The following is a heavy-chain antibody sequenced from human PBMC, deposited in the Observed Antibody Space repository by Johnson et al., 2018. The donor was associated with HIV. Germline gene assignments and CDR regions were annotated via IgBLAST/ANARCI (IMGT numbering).Heavy chain of an antibody. J-gene: IGHJ3*02. CDR2: IKSNSDGGTT. CDR3: TEDRKYGEGGGGTKHAFDI. D-gene: IGHD4-17*01. CDR1: GFTFNNAW. V-gene: IGHV3-15*01. Sequence: VQLVESGGGLVKPGGSLRLSCAASGFTFNNAWMSWVRQAPGKGLEWVGRIKSNSDGGTTDYAAPVKGRFTMSRDDSKSTLYLQMNSLKTGDTAVYYGTEDRKYGEGGGGTKHAFDIWGQGTMVTVSS.